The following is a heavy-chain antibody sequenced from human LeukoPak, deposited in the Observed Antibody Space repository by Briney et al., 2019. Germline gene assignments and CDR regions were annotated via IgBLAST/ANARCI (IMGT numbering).Heavy chain of an antibody. Sequence: GASVKVSCKASGGTFGSYAISWVRQAPGQGLEWMGGIIPIFGTANYAQKFQGRVTITTDESTSTAYMELRSLRSDDTAVYYCARYLIAATGSVDYFDYWGRGTLVTVSS. J-gene: IGHJ4*02. CDR2: IIPIFGTA. CDR3: ARYLIAATGSVDYFDY. V-gene: IGHV1-69*05. D-gene: IGHD6-13*01. CDR1: GGTFGSYA.